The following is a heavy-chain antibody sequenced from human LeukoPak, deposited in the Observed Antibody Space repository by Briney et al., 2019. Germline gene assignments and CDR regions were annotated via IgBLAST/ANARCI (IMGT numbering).Heavy chain of an antibody. CDR2: IYYRGST. CDR3: ARLSGYSSGHYYSDY. Sequence: PSETLSLTCTVSGGSISSSSYYWGWIRQPPGEGLEWIGYIYYRGSTNYNPSLKSRVTISVDTSKNQFSLKLSSVTAADTAVYYCARLSGYSSGHYYSDYWGQGTLVTVSS. J-gene: IGHJ4*02. V-gene: IGHV4-61*05. CDR1: GGSISSSSYY. D-gene: IGHD3-22*01.